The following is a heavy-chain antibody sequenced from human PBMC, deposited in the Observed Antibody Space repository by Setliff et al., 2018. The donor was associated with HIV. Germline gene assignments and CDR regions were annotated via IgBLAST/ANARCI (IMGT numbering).Heavy chain of an antibody. CDR3: VRNSFDYVEEE. CDR1: GGSISSGGYY. Sequence: PSETLSLTCTVSGGSISSGGYYWGWIRQHPGKGLEWIGFIYYSGSTYYNPSVRSRVIMSLDTSENHFSLKLSSVTAADTAVYYCVRNSFDYVEEEWGQGTQVTVSS. D-gene: IGHD3-9*01. CDR2: IYYSGST. V-gene: IGHV4-31*03. J-gene: IGHJ4*02.